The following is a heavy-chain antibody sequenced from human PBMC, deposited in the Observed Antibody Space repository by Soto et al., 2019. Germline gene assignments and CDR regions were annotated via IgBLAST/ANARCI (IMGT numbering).Heavy chain of an antibody. CDR2: IKNKANSYTT. J-gene: IGHJ4*02. CDR1: GFTFSDHY. Sequence: EVQLVESGGGLVQPEGSLRLSCAASGFTFSDHYMDWVRQAPGKGLEWVGRIKNKANSYTTEYAAPVKGRFIISRDDSNNSVFLQMTRLKTDDTDVYYCTRVRLGRSRSSDYWGQGILVTVSS. D-gene: IGHD6-19*01. V-gene: IGHV3-72*01. CDR3: TRVRLGRSRSSDY.